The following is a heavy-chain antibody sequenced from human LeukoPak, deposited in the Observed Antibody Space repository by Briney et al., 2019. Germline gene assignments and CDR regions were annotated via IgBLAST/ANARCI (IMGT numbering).Heavy chain of an antibody. CDR3: ARGYGDYLFYFDY. J-gene: IGHJ4*02. Sequence: PSETLSLTCTVSGGSVSSGSYYWSWIRQPPGKGLEWIGYIYYSGSTNYNPSLKSRVTISVDTSKNQFSLKLSSVTAADTAVYYCARGYGDYLFYFDYWGQGTLVTVSS. D-gene: IGHD4-17*01. CDR1: GGSVSSGSYY. CDR2: IYYSGST. V-gene: IGHV4-61*01.